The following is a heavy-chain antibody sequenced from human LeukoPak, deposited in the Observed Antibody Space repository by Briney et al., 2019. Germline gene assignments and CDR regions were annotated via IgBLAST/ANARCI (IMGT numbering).Heavy chain of an antibody. V-gene: IGHV1-18*01. D-gene: IGHD2-2*01. CDR3: ARFLVRAPQYQLLSDYYYYYGMDV. CDR2: ISPYNGNT. J-gene: IGHJ6*02. Sequence: GASVKVSCKASGYTFTSYGISWGGQAPGQGLRWMGWISPYNGNTNYAQKLQGRVTMTTDTSTSTAYMELRSLRSDDTAVYYCARFLVRAPQYQLLSDYYYYYGMDVWGQGTTVTVSS. CDR1: GYTFTSYG.